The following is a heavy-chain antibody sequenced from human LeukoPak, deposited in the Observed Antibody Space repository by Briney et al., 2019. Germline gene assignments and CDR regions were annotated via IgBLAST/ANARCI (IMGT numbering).Heavy chain of an antibody. CDR3: AKDDSGGYFPDF. D-gene: IGHD3-22*01. J-gene: IGHJ4*02. V-gene: IGHV3-23*01. CDR1: GFTFSDCA. CDR2: IGADADSA. Sequence: GGSLRLSCAASGFTFSDCAMTWVRQAPGKGLEWVSAIGADADSAYYADSVKGRFTISGDDSKNTLYLQMNSLRAEDTALYYCAKDDSGGYFPDFWGRGTLVTVSS.